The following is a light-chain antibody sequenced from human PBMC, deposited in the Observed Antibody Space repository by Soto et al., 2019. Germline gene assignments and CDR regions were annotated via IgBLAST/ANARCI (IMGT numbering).Light chain of an antibody. Sequence: EIVLTQSPGTLSLSPGERATLSCRASESVSSSYLAWYQQKPGQAPRILIYGASSRATGILDRFSCSGSVGAFIFTVINLESEEFAVDYCQLYGSFPSNFGQGTRLESK. V-gene: IGKV3-20*01. J-gene: IGKJ5*01. CDR2: GAS. CDR3: QLYGSFPSN. CDR1: ESVSSSY.